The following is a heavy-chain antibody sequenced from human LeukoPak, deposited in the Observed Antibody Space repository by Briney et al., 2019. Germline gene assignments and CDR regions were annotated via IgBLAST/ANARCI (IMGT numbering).Heavy chain of an antibody. CDR1: GGSINSYY. D-gene: IGHD3-22*01. J-gene: IGHJ4*02. Sequence: SETLSLTCTVSGGSINSYYWSWIRQPPGKGLEWIGYIHYSGSTNYNPSLKSRVTISLDTSNNQFSLRLSSVTAADTAVYYCARDTSGYRRGSFDYWGQGTLVTVSS. CDR2: IHYSGST. CDR3: ARDTSGYRRGSFDY. V-gene: IGHV4-59*01.